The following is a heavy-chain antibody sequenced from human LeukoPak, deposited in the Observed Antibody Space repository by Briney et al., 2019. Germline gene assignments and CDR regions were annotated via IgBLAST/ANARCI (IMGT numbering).Heavy chain of an antibody. V-gene: IGHV4-34*01. Sequence: SETLSLTCAVYGGSFSGYYWSWIRQPPGKGLEWIGEINHSGSTNYNPSLKSRVTISVDTSKNQFSLKLSSVTAADTAVYYCARGPNSSSFDYWGQGTLVTISS. CDR3: ARGPNSSSFDY. D-gene: IGHD6-6*01. CDR1: GGSFSGYY. J-gene: IGHJ4*02. CDR2: INHSGST.